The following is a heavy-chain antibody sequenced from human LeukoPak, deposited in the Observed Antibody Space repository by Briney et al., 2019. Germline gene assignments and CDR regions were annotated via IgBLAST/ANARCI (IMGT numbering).Heavy chain of an antibody. J-gene: IGHJ4*02. V-gene: IGHV3-15*01. Sequence: GGSLRLSCAASGFTFSNAWMNWVRQAPGKGLEWVGRIKSKTDGGTTDYAAPAKGRFTISGDDSKNTLYLQMNSLKTEDTAVYYCATRLIAAAGFDYWGRGTLVTVSS. CDR1: GFTFSNAW. CDR2: IKSKTDGGTT. D-gene: IGHD6-13*01. CDR3: ATRLIAAAGFDY.